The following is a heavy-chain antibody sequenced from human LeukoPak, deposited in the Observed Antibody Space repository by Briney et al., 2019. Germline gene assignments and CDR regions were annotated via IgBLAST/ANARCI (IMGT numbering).Heavy chain of an antibody. CDR3: AKISSGSYGYFDY. CDR1: GFTFSDYS. D-gene: IGHD3-10*01. CDR2: ISSSTGTI. J-gene: IGHJ4*02. Sequence: GGSLRLSCAASGFTFSDYSMNWVRQAPGKGLEWVSYISSSTGTIHYADSVKGRFIISRDNAKNSLFLQMNSLRGEDTAVYYCAKISSGSYGYFDYWGQGTLVTVSS. V-gene: IGHV3-48*01.